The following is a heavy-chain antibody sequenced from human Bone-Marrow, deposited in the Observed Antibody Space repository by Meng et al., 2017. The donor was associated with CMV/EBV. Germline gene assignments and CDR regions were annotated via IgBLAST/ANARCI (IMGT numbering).Heavy chain of an antibody. CDR2: IAWNGGDI. J-gene: IGHJ3*02. CDR3: AKDDACDM. V-gene: IGHV3-9*01. Sequence: GGYLRLSCAASGFTFDDYAMHWVRQAPGKGLEWVSGIAWNGGDIGYADSVKCRFIISRDNARNSLYLQIDSLRVEDTALYYCAKDDACDMWGQGTMVTVSS. CDR1: GFTFDDYA.